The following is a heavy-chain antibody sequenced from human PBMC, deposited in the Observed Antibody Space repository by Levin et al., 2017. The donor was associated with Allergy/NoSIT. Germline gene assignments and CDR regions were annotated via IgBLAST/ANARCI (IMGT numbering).Heavy chain of an antibody. CDR3: ARRGKPGIAAAGPGGWFDP. CDR1: GFTFSSYA. CDR2: ISYDGSNK. J-gene: IGHJ5*02. V-gene: IGHV3-30-3*01. Sequence: GGSLRLSCAASGFTFSSYAMHWVRQAPGKGLEWVAVISYDGSNKYYADSVKGRFTISRDNSKNTLYLQMNSLRAEDTAVYYCARRGKPGIAAAGPGGWFDPWGQGTLVTVSS. D-gene: IGHD6-13*01.